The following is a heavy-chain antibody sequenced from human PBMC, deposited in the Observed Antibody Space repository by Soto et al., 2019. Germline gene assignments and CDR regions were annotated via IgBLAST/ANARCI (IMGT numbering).Heavy chain of an antibody. D-gene: IGHD2-21*01. V-gene: IGHV4-30-4*08. CDR2: IHYTGSM. Sequence: QVQLQQSGPGLVEPSQTLSLTCAVSGGSISSEYFHWTWIRQSPGKGLEWIGYIHYTGSMMYHPTFKSRRAVSVYTSTNPCSLPPTCLTAGDLAVYFCAREDDGGDRDYSGLDVWGQGTWAPVSS. CDR1: GGSISSEYFH. J-gene: IGHJ6*02. CDR3: AREDDGGDRDYSGLDV.